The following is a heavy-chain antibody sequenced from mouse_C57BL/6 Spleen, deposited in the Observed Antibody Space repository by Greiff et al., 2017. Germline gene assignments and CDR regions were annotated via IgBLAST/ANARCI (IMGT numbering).Heavy chain of an antibody. CDR2: ISDGGSYT. J-gene: IGHJ2*01. Sequence: EVQGVESGGGLVKPGGSLKLSCAASGFTFSSYAMSWVRQTPEKRLEWVATISDGGSYTYYPDNVKGRFTISRDNAKNNLYLQMSHLKSEDTAMYYCARGDYDEGGYFDYWGQGTTLTVSS. CDR1: GFTFSSYA. CDR3: ARGDYDEGGYFDY. D-gene: IGHD2-4*01. V-gene: IGHV5-4*01.